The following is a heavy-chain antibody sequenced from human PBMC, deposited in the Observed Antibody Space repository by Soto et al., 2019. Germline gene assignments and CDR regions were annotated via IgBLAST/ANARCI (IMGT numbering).Heavy chain of an antibody. CDR2: ISYDGSNK. D-gene: IGHD3-22*01. CDR1: GFTFSSYG. Sequence: GGSLRLSCVASGFTFSSYGMHWVRQAPGKGLEWVAVISYDGSNKYYADSVKGRFTISRDNSKNTLYLQMNSLRAEDTAVYYCAKWGLVTMTYYGMDVWGQGTTVTVSS. CDR3: AKWGLVTMTYYGMDV. V-gene: IGHV3-30*18. J-gene: IGHJ6*02.